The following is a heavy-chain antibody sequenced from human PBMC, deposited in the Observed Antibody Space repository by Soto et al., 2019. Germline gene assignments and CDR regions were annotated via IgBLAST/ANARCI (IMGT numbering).Heavy chain of an antibody. D-gene: IGHD2-21*02. Sequence: QVQLVESGGGLVKPGGSLRLSCAASGFTFSDYYMSWIRQAPGKGLEWVSYISSSSSYTNYADSVKGRFTISRDNAKNSLYLQMNSLRAEDTAVYYCAREGDLAYCGGDCYRRYWYFDLWGRGTLVTVSS. CDR3: AREGDLAYCGGDCYRRYWYFDL. V-gene: IGHV3-11*05. J-gene: IGHJ2*01. CDR1: GFTFSDYY. CDR2: ISSSSSYT.